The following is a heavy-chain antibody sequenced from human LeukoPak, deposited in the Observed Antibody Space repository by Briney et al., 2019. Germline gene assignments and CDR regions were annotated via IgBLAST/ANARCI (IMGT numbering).Heavy chain of an antibody. J-gene: IGHJ4*01. CDR1: GFTFSSYA. D-gene: IGHD2-15*01. CDR3: AKCSGGSCRIRPLDY. CDR2: ISGSGGST. Sequence: GGSLRLSCAASGFTFSSYAVSWVRQAPGKGLEWVSAISGSGGSTYYADSVKGRFTISRDNSKNTLYLQMNSLRAEDTAVYYCAKCSGGSCRIRPLDYWGQGTLVTVSS. V-gene: IGHV3-23*01.